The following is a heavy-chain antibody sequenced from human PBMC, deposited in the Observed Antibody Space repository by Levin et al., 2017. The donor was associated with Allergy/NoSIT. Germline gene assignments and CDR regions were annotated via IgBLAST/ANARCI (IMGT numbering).Heavy chain of an antibody. J-gene: IGHJ3*02. CDR3: ARASTTVTTRDVFDI. D-gene: IGHD4-17*01. Sequence: QPGGSLRLSCAASGFTFSSYWMSWVRQAPGKGLEWVANIKQDGSDKSYVDSEKGRFTISRDNAKNSLYLQMNSLRAEDTAVYYCARASTTVTTRDVFDIWGQGTMVTVSS. V-gene: IGHV3-7*04. CDR2: IKQDGSDK. CDR1: GFTFSSYW.